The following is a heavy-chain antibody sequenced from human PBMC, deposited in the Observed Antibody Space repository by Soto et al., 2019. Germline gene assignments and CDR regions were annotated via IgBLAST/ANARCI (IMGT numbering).Heavy chain of an antibody. D-gene: IGHD2-2*01. CDR1: GFTFSSYA. J-gene: IGHJ6*02. CDR3: ARDRYIVVVPAAKEPASMDV. Sequence: PGGSLRLSGGASGFTFSSYAMHWVRQAPAQGPEWVEVISYDGSDTGCAHSVKGAFATSRDNPENTLYLQMNSLSVEDTAVYYCARDRYIVVVPAAKEPASMDVWGQGTT. CDR2: ISYDGSDT. V-gene: IGHV3-30*09.